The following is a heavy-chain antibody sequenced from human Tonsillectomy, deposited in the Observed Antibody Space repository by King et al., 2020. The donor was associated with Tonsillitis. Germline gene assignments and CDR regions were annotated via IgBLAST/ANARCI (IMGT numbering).Heavy chain of an antibody. D-gene: IGHD2-15*01. J-gene: IGHJ6*02. V-gene: IGHV3-21*01. CDR1: GFTFSSYS. CDR2: ISSSSSYI. CDR3: ARDCSGGSCYPYYYGMDV. Sequence: EVQLVESGGGLVKPGGSLRLSCAASGFTFSSYSMNWVRQSPGKGLEWVSSISSSSSYIYYADSVKGRFAISRDNAKHSLYLQMNSLRAEDTAVYYCARDCSGGSCYPYYYGMDVWGQGTTVTVSS.